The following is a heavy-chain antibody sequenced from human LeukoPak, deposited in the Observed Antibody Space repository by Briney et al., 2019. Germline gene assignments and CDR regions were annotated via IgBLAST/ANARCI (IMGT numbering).Heavy chain of an antibody. CDR1: GFTFSSYG. D-gene: IGHD3-22*01. J-gene: IGHJ4*02. V-gene: IGHV3-33*01. Sequence: GGSLRLSCAASGFTFSSYGMHWVRQAPGKGLEWVAVIWYDGSNKYYADSVKGRFTISRDNSKNTLYLQMNSLRAEDTAVYYCARASAGRYYYDSSGYQDLDYWGQGNLVTVSS. CDR3: ARASAGRYYYDSSGYQDLDY. CDR2: IWYDGSNK.